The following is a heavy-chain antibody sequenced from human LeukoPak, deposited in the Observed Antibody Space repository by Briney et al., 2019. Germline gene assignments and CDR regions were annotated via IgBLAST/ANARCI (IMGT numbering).Heavy chain of an antibody. CDR2: IKSKTDGGTT. Sequence: GGSLRLSCAASGFTFSNAWMSWVRQAPGKGLEWVGRIKSKTDGGTTDYAAPVKGRFTISRDDSKNTLYLQMNSLRAEDTAVYYCAKDRDDYGDYTFDYWGQGTLVTVSS. CDR3: AKDRDDYGDYTFDY. J-gene: IGHJ4*02. D-gene: IGHD4-17*01. CDR1: GFTFSNAW. V-gene: IGHV3-15*01.